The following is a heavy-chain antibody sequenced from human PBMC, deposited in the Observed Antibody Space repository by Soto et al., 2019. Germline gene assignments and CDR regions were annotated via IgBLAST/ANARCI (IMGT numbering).Heavy chain of an antibody. CDR3: ARERPDGARLDP. V-gene: IGHV4-59*12. J-gene: IGHJ5*02. D-gene: IGHD6-6*01. CDR2: IYYSGST. Sequence: SETLSLTCPVSGGSISSYYWSWIRQPPGKGLEWIGYIYYSGSTNYNPSLKSRVTISVDTSKNQFSLKLSSVPAADTAVYYCARERPDGARLDPWGQGTLVTVSS. CDR1: GGSISSYY.